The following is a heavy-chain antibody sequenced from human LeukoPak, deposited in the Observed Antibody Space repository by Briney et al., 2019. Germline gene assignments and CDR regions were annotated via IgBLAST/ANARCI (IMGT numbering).Heavy chain of an antibody. CDR3: ASLGSGWPYYFDY. CDR1: GFTFSSYV. V-gene: IGHV3-66*01. J-gene: IGHJ4*02. Sequence: GGSLRLSCAASGFTFSSYVMSWVRQAPGKGLEWVSLIYSGGATYYADSVKGRFTISRDNSRNTLYLQMNTLRAEDTAVYYCASLGSGWPYYFDYWGQGTLVTVSS. D-gene: IGHD6-19*01. CDR2: IYSGGAT.